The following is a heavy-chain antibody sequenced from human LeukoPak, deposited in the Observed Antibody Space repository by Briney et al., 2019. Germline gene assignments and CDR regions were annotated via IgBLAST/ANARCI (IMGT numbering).Heavy chain of an antibody. CDR2: ISGSGGST. V-gene: IGHV3-23*01. J-gene: IGHJ5*02. CDR1: GFTFSSYA. CDR3: AKPTIFGVVINNWFDP. D-gene: IGHD3-3*01. Sequence: GGSLRLSCAASGFTFSSYAMSWVRQAPGKGLEWVSAISGSGGSTYYADSAKGRFTISRDNSKNTLYLQMNSLRAEDTAVYYCAKPTIFGVVINNWFDPWGQGTLVTVSS.